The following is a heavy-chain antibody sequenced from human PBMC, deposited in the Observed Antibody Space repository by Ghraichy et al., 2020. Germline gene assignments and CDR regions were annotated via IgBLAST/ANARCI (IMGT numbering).Heavy chain of an antibody. J-gene: IGHJ6*02. CDR2: ISSRSNSI. D-gene: IGHD4/OR15-4a*01. CDR1: GFAFSPYT. CDR3: ARVVPHYYYYGLDV. Sequence: ETLSLTCAASGFAFSPYTMNWVRQAPGKGLEWVSYISSRSNSIYYADSVKGRFTVSRDNAENSLFLQMDSLRDEDTAVYYCARVVPHYYYYGLDVWGQGTTVTVSS. V-gene: IGHV3-48*02.